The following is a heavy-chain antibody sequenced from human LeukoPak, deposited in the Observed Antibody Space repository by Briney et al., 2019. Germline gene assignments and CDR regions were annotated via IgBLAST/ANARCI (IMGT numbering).Heavy chain of an antibody. CDR3: AIYGSGSSPRDAFDI. V-gene: IGHV4-34*01. CDR2: INHSGST. Sequence: SETLSLTCAVYGGSFSGYYWSWIRQPPGKGLEWIGEINHSGSTNYNPSLKSRVTISVDTSKNQFSLKLSSVTAADTAVYYCAIYGSGSSPRDAFDIWGQGTMVTVSS. CDR1: GGSFSGYY. J-gene: IGHJ3*02. D-gene: IGHD3-10*01.